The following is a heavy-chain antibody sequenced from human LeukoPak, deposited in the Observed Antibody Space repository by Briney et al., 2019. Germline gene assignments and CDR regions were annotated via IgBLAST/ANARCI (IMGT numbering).Heavy chain of an antibody. D-gene: IGHD3-10*01. Sequence: SETLSLTCTVSGYSISIGYYWGWIRQPPGKGLEWIGSVYHSGSTYYNPSLKSRVTISVDTSKNQFSLKLSSVTAADTAVYYCARDSRHLWFGELVFYYMDVWGKGTTVTVSS. V-gene: IGHV4-38-2*02. J-gene: IGHJ6*03. CDR1: GYSISIGYY. CDR2: VYHSGST. CDR3: ARDSRHLWFGELVFYYMDV.